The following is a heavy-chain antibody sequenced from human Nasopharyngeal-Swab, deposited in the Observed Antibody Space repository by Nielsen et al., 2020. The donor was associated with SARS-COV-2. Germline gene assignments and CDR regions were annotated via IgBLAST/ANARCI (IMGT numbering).Heavy chain of an antibody. CDR3: ARERNHYYLDY. CDR1: GFTFSSYS. Sequence: GGSLRLSCAASGFTFSSYSMNWVRQAPGKGLEWVSYISSSSSTIYYADSVKGRFTISRDNAKNSLYLQLNSLRAEDTAVYYCARERNHYYLDYWGQGTLVTVSS. CDR2: ISSSSSTI. V-gene: IGHV3-48*01. D-gene: IGHD1-14*01. J-gene: IGHJ4*02.